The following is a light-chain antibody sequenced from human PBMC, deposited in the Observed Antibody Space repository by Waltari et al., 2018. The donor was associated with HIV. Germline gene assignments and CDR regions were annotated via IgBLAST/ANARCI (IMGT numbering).Light chain of an antibody. V-gene: IGKV1-27*01. CDR2: ASS. J-gene: IGKJ5*01. Sequence: DIQMSQVPSSLSASVGDRVTITCRASRDISNDLAWYQQKPGEVPKLLIYASSPLLSGVPSRFRGSGSGTDFTLTINGLQPEDVASYYCQNYDSAPVAFGQGTRLEI. CDR3: QNYDSAPVA. CDR1: RDISND.